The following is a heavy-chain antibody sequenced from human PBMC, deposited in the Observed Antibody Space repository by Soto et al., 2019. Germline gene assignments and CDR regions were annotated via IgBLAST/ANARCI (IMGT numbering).Heavy chain of an antibody. J-gene: IGHJ5*02. V-gene: IGHV4-34*09. CDR1: GGSFSGYY. Sequence: SETLSLTCAVYGGSFSGYYWSWIRQPPGKGLEWIGEIYHSGNTNYNPSLKSRVTISVDTSKNQFPLKLSSVTAADTAVYYCARSVFPWGQGTLVTVSS. CDR3: ARSVFP. CDR2: IYHSGNT.